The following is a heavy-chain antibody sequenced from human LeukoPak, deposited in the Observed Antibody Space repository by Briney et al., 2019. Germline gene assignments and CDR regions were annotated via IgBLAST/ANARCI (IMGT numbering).Heavy chain of an antibody. D-gene: IGHD3-22*01. CDR1: GGTFSSYG. CDR2: IIPIFGTA. V-gene: IGHV1-69*06. J-gene: IGHJ6*02. CDR3: ARTHYYDSSGYQGAGTYYYGMDV. Sequence: GASVKVSCKASGGTFSSYGISWVRQGPGQGLEWMGGIIPIFGTANYAQNFQGRVTFTADKFTSTAYMEVSSLRSEDTAIYYCARTHYYDSSGYQGAGTYYYGMDVWGQGTTVTVSS.